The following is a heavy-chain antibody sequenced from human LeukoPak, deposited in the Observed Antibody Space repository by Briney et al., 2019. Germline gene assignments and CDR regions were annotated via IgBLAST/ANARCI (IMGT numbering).Heavy chain of an antibody. D-gene: IGHD3-22*01. CDR3: AKDSTVSGSYYGMDI. CDR1: GFTFSSYA. V-gene: IGHV3-23*01. CDR2: ISGSGGST. J-gene: IGHJ6*02. Sequence: GGSLRLSCAASGFTFSSYAMSWVRQAPGKGLEWVSAISGSGGSTYYADSVKGRFTISRDNSKNTLYLQMSSLRAEDTAIYYCAKDSTVSGSYYGMDIWGQGTTVTVSS.